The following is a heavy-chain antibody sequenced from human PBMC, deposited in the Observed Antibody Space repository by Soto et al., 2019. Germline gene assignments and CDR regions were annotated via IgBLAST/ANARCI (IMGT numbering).Heavy chain of an antibody. Sequence: QLQLQESGPGLVKPSETLSLTCTVSGGSISSSSYYWGWIRQPPGKGLEWIGSIYYSGSTYYNPSLKRRVPISVDTSKNPFSLKLSSVTAADTAVYYCARQRQWLVRGDFDYWGQGTLVTVSS. CDR2: IYYSGST. CDR1: GGSISSSSYY. D-gene: IGHD6-19*01. V-gene: IGHV4-39*01. J-gene: IGHJ4*02. CDR3: ARQRQWLVRGDFDY.